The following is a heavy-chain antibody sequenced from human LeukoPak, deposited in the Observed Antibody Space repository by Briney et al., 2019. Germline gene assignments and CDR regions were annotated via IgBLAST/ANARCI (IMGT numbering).Heavy chain of an antibody. D-gene: IGHD3-10*01. CDR3: AKDALLWFGESPLLFDY. J-gene: IGHJ4*02. CDR2: IWYGGSNK. Sequence: GRSLRLSCAASGFTFSSYGMHWVRQAPGKGLEWVAVIWYGGSNKYYADSVKGRFTISRDNSKNTLYLQMNSLRAEDTAVYYCAKDALLWFGESPLLFDYWGQGTLVTVSS. V-gene: IGHV3-33*06. CDR1: GFTFSSYG.